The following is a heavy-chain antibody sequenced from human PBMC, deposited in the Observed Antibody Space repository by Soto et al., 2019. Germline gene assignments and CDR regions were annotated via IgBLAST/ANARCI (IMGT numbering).Heavy chain of an antibody. J-gene: IGHJ4*02. V-gene: IGHV4-31*03. CDR1: GGSINSACYQ. Sequence: TLSLTFTVSGGSINSACYQWSWLRQHPGQGLEWIGNIYNSGSANYSPSLKSRVTISIDTSKNHFSLNLSSVTAADTAVYYCARPEKIFGIITVFDDWGQGTLVTVSS. D-gene: IGHD3-3*01. CDR2: IYNSGSA. CDR3: ARPEKIFGIITVFDD.